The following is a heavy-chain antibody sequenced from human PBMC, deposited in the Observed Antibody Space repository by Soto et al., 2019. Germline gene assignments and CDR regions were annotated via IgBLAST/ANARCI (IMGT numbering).Heavy chain of an antibody. CDR2: IWSDGSKE. V-gene: IGHV3-33*01. CDR1: GLPFSASD. J-gene: IGHJ5*02. CDR3: ARDKGTTCLDT. Sequence: QVQLVESGGGVVQPGRSLRLSCAASGLPFSASDMHWVRQAPGKGLEWVAMIWSDGSKEYYADSVKGRFTITRDNSKNMVFLQMDSLRAEDTAVYYCARDKGTTCLDTWGQGNMVTVSS. D-gene: IGHD1-26*01.